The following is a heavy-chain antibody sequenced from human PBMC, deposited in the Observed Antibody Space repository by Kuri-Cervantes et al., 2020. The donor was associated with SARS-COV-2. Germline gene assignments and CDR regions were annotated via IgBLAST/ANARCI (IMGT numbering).Heavy chain of an antibody. CDR3: AGDSLAEWLGDAFDI. V-gene: IGHV1-69*13. Sequence: SVKVSCKASGGTFSSYAISWVQQAPGKGLEWMGGIIPIFGTANCAQKFQGRVTITADESTSTAYMELSSLRSEDTAVYYCAGDSLAEWLGDAFDIWSQGTMVTVSS. J-gene: IGHJ3*02. CDR2: IIPIFGTA. D-gene: IGHD3-3*01. CDR1: GGTFSSYA.